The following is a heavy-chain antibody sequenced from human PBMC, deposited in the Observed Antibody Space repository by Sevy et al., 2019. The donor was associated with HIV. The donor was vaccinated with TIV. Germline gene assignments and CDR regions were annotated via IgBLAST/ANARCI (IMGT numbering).Heavy chain of an antibody. CDR2: IKQDGSEK. CDR1: GFTFSSYW. V-gene: IGHV3-7*01. CDR3: ARSRCSSTSCRYYYYGMDV. J-gene: IGHJ6*02. D-gene: IGHD2-2*01. Sequence: GGSLRLSCAASGFTFSSYWMSWVRQAPGKGLEWVANIKQDGSEKYYVDSVKGGFTISRDNAKNSLYLQMNSLRAEDTAVYYCARSRCSSTSCRYYYYGMDVWGQGTTVTVSS.